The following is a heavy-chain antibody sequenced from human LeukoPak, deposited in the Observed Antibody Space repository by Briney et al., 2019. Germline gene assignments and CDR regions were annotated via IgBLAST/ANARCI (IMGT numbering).Heavy chain of an antibody. CDR1: GFSFSSYE. V-gene: IGHV3-23*01. J-gene: IGHJ4*02. D-gene: IGHD4-17*01. Sequence: GGSLRLSCAASGFSFSSYEMHWVRQAPGKGLEWVSSISGSGGNTFYADSVKGRFTISRDNFKNTLYLQMNSLRAEDTAAYHCAKGRNEDGDAALNYWGQGTLVTVSS. CDR2: ISGSGGNT. CDR3: AKGRNEDGDAALNY.